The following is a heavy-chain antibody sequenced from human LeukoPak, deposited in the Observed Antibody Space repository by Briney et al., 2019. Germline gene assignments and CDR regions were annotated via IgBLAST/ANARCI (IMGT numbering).Heavy chain of an antibody. J-gene: IGHJ4*02. Sequence: PGGSLRLSCAASGFTFSSYAMHWVRQAPGKGLEWVAVISYDGSNKYYADSVKGRFTISRDNAKNSLYLQMNSLRAEDTAVYYCARVSPNRFLDYWGQGTLVTVSS. CDR1: GFTFSSYA. V-gene: IGHV3-30-3*01. CDR3: ARVSPNRFLDY. CDR2: ISYDGSNK. D-gene: IGHD1-14*01.